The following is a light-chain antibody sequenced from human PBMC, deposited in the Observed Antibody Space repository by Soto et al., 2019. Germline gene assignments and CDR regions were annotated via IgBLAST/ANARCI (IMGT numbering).Light chain of an antibody. CDR3: CSYAGSYSLV. CDR2: DVT. V-gene: IGLV2-11*01. CDR1: SSDVGGYNY. J-gene: IGLJ2*01. Sequence: QSALTQPRSVSGSPGQSFTISCTGTSSDVGGYNYVSWYQQHPGKAPKLMIYDVTKRPSGVPDRFSGSKSGNTASLTISGLQAEDEADYYCCSYAGSYSLVFGGRTKLTVL.